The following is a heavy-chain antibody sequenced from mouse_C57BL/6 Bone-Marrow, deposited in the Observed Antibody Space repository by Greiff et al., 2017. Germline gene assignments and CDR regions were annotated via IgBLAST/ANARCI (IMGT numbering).Heavy chain of an antibody. CDR1: GYTFTDYY. V-gene: IGHV1-76*01. CDR3: ARSGYYGSSYVLAWFAY. J-gene: IGHJ3*01. CDR2: IYPGSGNT. Sequence: VQLVESGAELVRPGASVKLSCKASGYTFTDYYINWVKQRPGQGLEWIAKIYPGSGNTYYNEKFKGKATLTAVKYSSPAYMQLSSLTSEDSAVYFCARSGYYGSSYVLAWFAYWGQGTLVTVSA. D-gene: IGHD1-1*01.